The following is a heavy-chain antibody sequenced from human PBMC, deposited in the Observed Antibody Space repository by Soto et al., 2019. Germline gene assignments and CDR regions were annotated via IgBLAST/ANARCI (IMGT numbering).Heavy chain of an antibody. D-gene: IGHD2-2*01. Sequence: ASETQSLTSTVSGGNIRSYGWSWIRQPPGKGLEWIGYIYYSGSTNYNPSLKSRVTISVDTSKNQFSLKLSSVTAADTAVYYCAREVCSSTSCLLHYYYMNVWGKGTTVTVSS. J-gene: IGHJ6*03. CDR2: IYYSGST. V-gene: IGHV4-59*01. CDR3: AREVCSSTSCLLHYYYMNV. CDR1: GGNIRSYG.